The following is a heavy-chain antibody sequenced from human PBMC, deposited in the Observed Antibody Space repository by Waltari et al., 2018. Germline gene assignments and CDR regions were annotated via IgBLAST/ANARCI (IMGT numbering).Heavy chain of an antibody. CDR3: ARRTPADACDI. CDR1: GGSISSSSHD. J-gene: IGHJ3*02. V-gene: IGHV4-39*01. CDR2: IYYIGGT. D-gene: IGHD2-2*01. Sequence: QLQLQESGRGRVKPSETLSLTCTVSGGSISSSSHDWGWIRQPPGKGLEWLGSIYYIGGTSSIPSPKSPATLSVATSTTQFSLKLISVTAADTAVYYCARRTPADACDIWAHGTMVTVPS.